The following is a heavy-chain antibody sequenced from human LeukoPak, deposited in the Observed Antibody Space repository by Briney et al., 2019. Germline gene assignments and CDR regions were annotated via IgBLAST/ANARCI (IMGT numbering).Heavy chain of an antibody. CDR2: ISDSGGST. Sequence: GGSLRLSCAASGFTFSNYAMHWVRQAPGKGLEYVSAISDSGGSTYYADSVKGRFTISRDNSKNTLYLQMSSLRAEDTAVYFCVRGYSFGPYGMDVWGQGTTVTVSS. CDR3: VRGYSFGPYGMDV. D-gene: IGHD2-15*01. V-gene: IGHV3-64D*09. CDR1: GFTFSNYA. J-gene: IGHJ6*02.